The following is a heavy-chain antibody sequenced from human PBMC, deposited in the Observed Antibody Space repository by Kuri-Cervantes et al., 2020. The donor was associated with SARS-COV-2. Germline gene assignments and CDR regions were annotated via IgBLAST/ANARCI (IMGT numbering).Heavy chain of an antibody. Sequence: GESLKISCAASGFTFSSYWMSWVRQAPGKGLEWVGRIRSKANSYATAYAASVKGRFTISRDDSKNTAYLQMNSLKTEDTAVYYCAKTHGDYWGQGTLVTVSS. J-gene: IGHJ4*02. V-gene: IGHV3-73*01. CDR3: AKTHGDY. CDR2: IRSKANSYAT. CDR1: GFTFSSYW.